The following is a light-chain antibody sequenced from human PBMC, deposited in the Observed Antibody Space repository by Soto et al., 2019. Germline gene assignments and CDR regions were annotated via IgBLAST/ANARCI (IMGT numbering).Light chain of an antibody. CDR1: SSNIGAGYD. Sequence: QSVLTQPPSASGAPGQRVTISCTGSSSNIGAGYDVHWYQQHPGTAPNLLIYDDSNRPSGVPDRFSGSKSGTSASLAITGVQAEDEADYYCQSYDTSLSSSVFGGGTKLTVL. CDR2: DDS. CDR3: QSYDTSLSSSV. J-gene: IGLJ3*02. V-gene: IGLV1-40*01.